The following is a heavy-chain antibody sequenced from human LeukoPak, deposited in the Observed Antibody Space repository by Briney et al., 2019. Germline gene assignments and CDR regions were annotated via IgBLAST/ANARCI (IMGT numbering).Heavy chain of an antibody. V-gene: IGHV3-11*01. CDR3: ARDLVGGSYYYYGMDV. J-gene: IGHJ6*02. CDR2: ISSSGSTI. CDR1: GFTFDDYA. D-gene: IGHD1-26*01. Sequence: GGSLRLSCAASGFTFDDYAMHWVRQAPGKGLEWVSSISSSGSTIYYADSVKGRFTISRDNVKNSLYLQMNSLRAEDTAVYYCARDLVGGSYYYYGMDVWGQGTTVTVSS.